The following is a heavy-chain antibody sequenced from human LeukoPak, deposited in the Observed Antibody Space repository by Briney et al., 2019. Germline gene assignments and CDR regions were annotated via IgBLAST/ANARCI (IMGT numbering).Heavy chain of an antibody. CDR1: GFTFSSYA. CDR2: ISGSGGGT. CDR3: AKGRITMVRGAIDY. Sequence: GGSLRLSCAASGFTFSSYAMSWVRQAPGKGLEWVSAISGSGGGTYYADSVKGRFTISRDNSKNTLYLQMNSLRAEDTAVYYCAKGRITMVRGAIDYWGQGTLVTVSS. J-gene: IGHJ4*02. V-gene: IGHV3-23*01. D-gene: IGHD3-10*01.